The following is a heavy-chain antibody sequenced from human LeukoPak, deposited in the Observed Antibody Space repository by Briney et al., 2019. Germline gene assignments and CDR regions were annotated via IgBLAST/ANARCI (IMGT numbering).Heavy chain of an antibody. J-gene: IGHJ5*02. Sequence: SETQSLTCAVYGGSFSGYYWSWIRQPPGKGLEWIGEINHSGSTNYNPSLKSRVTISVDTSKNQFSLKLSSVTAADTAVYYCARSLLRSGYYLNWFDPWGQGTLVTVSS. V-gene: IGHV4-34*01. CDR3: ARSLLRSGYYLNWFDP. CDR1: GGSFSGYY. CDR2: INHSGST. D-gene: IGHD3-22*01.